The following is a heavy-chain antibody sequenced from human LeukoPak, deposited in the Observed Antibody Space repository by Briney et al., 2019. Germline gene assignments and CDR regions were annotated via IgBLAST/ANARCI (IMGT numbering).Heavy chain of an antibody. CDR1: GGSISSYY. J-gene: IGHJ4*02. CDR2: IYYSGST. D-gene: IGHD1-26*01. V-gene: IGHV4-39*07. CDR3: ASVRELYYFDY. Sequence: SETLSLTCTVSGGSISSYYWSWIRQPPGKGLEWIGSIYYSGSTYYNPSLKSRVTISVDTSKNQFSLKLSSVTAADTAVYYCASVRELYYFDYWGQGTLVTVSS.